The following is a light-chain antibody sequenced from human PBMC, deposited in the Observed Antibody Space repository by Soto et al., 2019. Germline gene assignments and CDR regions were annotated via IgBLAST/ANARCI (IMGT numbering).Light chain of an antibody. CDR3: GAWESSLNPYV. V-gene: IGLV1-51*01. CDR2: DNN. CDR1: SFNIGNNY. J-gene: IGLJ1*01. Sequence: QSVLTQPPSVSAAPGQKVIISCSGSSFNIGNNYVSWYQQLPGTAPKLLIYDNNKRPSGIPDRFSGSRSGTSATLAITGLQTADEADYYCGAWESSLNPYVFGTGTKVTVL.